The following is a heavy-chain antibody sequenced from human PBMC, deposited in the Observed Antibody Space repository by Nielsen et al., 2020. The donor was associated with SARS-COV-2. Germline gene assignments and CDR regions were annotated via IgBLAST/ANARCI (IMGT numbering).Heavy chain of an antibody. J-gene: IGHJ4*02. CDR1: GGSFSGYY. CDR3: AARLYYGSGRALGY. D-gene: IGHD3-10*01. Sequence: SETLSLTCAVYGGSFSGYYWSWIRQPPGKGLEWIGEINHSGSTNYNPSLKSRVTISVDTSRNQCSLRLNSVTAADTAMYYCAARLYYGSGRALGYWGQGTLVTVSS. V-gene: IGHV4-34*01. CDR2: INHSGST.